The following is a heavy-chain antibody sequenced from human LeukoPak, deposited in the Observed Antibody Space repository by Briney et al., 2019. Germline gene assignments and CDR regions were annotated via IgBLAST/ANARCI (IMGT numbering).Heavy chain of an antibody. D-gene: IGHD3-22*01. Sequence: QPGGSLRLSCAASGFTFSSYAMSWVRQASGKGLEWVSAISGSGGSTYYADSVKGRFTISRDNSKNTLYLQMNSLRAEDTAVYYCAKMLFDYYDSSGIPYYFDYWGQGTLVTVSS. CDR2: ISGSGGST. V-gene: IGHV3-23*01. CDR3: AKMLFDYYDSSGIPYYFDY. CDR1: GFTFSSYA. J-gene: IGHJ4*02.